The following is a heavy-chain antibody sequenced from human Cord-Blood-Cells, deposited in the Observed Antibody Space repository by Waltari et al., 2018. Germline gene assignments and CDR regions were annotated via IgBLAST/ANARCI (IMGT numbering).Heavy chain of an antibody. CDR1: GYTFTGYY. CDR2: INPNSGGT. D-gene: IGHD3-10*01. CDR3: AGSNTFWFDP. J-gene: IGHJ5*02. V-gene: IGHV1-2*02. Sequence: QVQLVQSGAEVKKPGASVKVSCKASGYTFTGYYMHWGRQAPGQGLGWREWINPNSGGTNYAQRFPGRVTMTRDTSISTAYMELSRLRSDDTAVYYCAGSNTFWFDPWGQGTLVTVSS.